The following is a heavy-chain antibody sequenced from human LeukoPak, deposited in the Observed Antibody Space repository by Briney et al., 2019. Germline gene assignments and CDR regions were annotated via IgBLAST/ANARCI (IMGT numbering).Heavy chain of an antibody. CDR1: GGSISSSSYY. CDR3: ARDYYGSGSPS. J-gene: IGHJ4*02. V-gene: IGHV4-39*07. Sequence: SETLSLTCTVSGGSISSSSYYWGWIRQPPGKGLEWIGSIYYSGSTYYNPSLKSRVTISVDTSENQFSLKLSSVTAADTAVYYCARDYYGSGSPSWGQGTLVTVSS. CDR2: IYYSGST. D-gene: IGHD3-10*01.